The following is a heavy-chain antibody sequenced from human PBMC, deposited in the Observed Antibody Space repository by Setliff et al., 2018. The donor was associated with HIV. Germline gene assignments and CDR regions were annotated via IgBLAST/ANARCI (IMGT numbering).Heavy chain of an antibody. CDR3: AKAKWLPRNSFYYYMDV. CDR2: ISWDGKII. J-gene: IGHJ6*03. CDR1: GFIFDDYT. D-gene: IGHD6-19*01. Sequence: PGGSLRLSCAASGFIFDDYTMHWVRQAPGKGLEWVSLISWDGKIIGYGDSVRGRFTISRDDAKNSLYLQMNSLRAEDTGLYYCAKAKWLPRNSFYYYMDVWGKGTTVTVSS. V-gene: IGHV3-43*01.